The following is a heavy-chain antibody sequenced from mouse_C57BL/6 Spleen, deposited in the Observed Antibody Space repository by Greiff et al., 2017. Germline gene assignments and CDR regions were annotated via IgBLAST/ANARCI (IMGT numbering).Heavy chain of an antibody. D-gene: IGHD2-5*01. CDR2: IDPENGDT. Sequence: VQLKESGAELVRPGASVKLSCTASGFNIKDDYMHWVKQRPEQGLEWIGWIDPENGDTEYASKFQGKATITADTSSNTAYLQLSSLTSEDTAVYYCTPAYYSNYSWFAYWGQGTLVTVSA. J-gene: IGHJ3*01. CDR1: GFNIKDDY. CDR3: TPAYYSNYSWFAY. V-gene: IGHV14-4*01.